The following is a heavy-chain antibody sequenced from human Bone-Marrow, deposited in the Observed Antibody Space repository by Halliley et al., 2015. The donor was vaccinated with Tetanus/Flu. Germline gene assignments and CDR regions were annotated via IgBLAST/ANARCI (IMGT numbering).Heavy chain of an antibody. CDR3: ARDSSWLVLPNGMDV. J-gene: IGHJ6*02. D-gene: IGHD2-2*01. V-gene: IGHV4-59*01. CDR2: IYYSGTP. Sequence: GYIYYSGTPHYNPSLRGRVSMSVDTSKNQFSLKLMSVTAADTAVYYCARDSSWLVLPNGMDVWGLGTTVTVSS.